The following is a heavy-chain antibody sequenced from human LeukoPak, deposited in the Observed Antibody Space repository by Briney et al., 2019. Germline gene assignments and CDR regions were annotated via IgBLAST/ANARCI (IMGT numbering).Heavy chain of an antibody. CDR3: AKVLTFYDSSGYNSGLNY. D-gene: IGHD3-22*01. CDR1: GFTFSSYS. V-gene: IGHV3-21*04. CDR2: ISSSSTYI. J-gene: IGHJ4*02. Sequence: GGSLRLSCAASGFTFSSYSMNWVRQAPGKGLEWVSAISSSSTYIYYADSVKGRFTISRDNSKNTLYLQMNSLRAEDTAVYYCAKVLTFYDSSGYNSGLNYWGQGTLVTVSS.